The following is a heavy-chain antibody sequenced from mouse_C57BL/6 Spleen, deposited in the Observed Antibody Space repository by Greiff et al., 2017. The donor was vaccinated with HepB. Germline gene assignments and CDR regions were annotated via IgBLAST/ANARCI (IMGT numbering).Heavy chain of an antibody. CDR2: ISSGSSTI. J-gene: IGHJ4*01. CDR3: ARGYYDYDETDAMDY. Sequence: EVQGVESGGGLVKPGGSLKLSCAASGFTFSDYGMHWVRQAPEKGLEWVAYISSGSSTIYYADTVKGRFTISRDNAKNTLFLQMTSLRSEDTAMYYCARGYYDYDETDAMDYWGQGTSVTVSS. CDR1: GFTFSDYG. V-gene: IGHV5-17*01. D-gene: IGHD2-4*01.